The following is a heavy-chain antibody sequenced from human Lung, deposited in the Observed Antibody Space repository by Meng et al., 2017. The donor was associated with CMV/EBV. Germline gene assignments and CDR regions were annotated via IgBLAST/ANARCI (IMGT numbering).Heavy chain of an antibody. CDR3: ARGAYTVTSFAEGRFDP. Sequence: GESXKISXAASGFTFSDYYMSWIRQAPGQGLEWVSHISPSGSTRYYADSVKGRFTISRDNADNSLYLQMSSLRAEDTATYYCARGAYTVTSFAEGRFDPWGQGIXVTVSS. CDR2: ISPSGSTR. CDR1: GFTFSDYY. J-gene: IGHJ5*02. V-gene: IGHV3-11*01. D-gene: IGHD4-11*01.